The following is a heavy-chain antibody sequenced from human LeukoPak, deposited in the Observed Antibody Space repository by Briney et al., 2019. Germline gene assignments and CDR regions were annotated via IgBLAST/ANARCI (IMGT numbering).Heavy chain of an antibody. CDR2: ISVSGNT. J-gene: IGHJ4*02. CDR3: AKVATILTFDY. CDR1: GFTLSSYA. D-gene: IGHD5-12*01. Sequence: GGSLRLSCAASGFTLSSYAMSWVRQGPGKGLEWVSAISVSGNTYHADSVKGRFTISRDSYKNTLYLQMNSLRAEDTAVYYCAKVATILTFDYWGQGTLVTVSS. V-gene: IGHV3-23*01.